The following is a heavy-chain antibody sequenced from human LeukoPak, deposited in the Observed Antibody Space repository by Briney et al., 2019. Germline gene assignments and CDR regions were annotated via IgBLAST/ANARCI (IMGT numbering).Heavy chain of an antibody. Sequence: GGSPRLSCAASGSTLSIYAMSWVRQAPGKGLGWGSAISGSGGSTYYADAVKGRFIISRDNSRNTLYLQMHSLGAEDTAVYYCANTIVRGVASMDVWGQGTTVTVSS. CDR1: GSTLSIYA. J-gene: IGHJ6*02. D-gene: IGHD3-10*01. V-gene: IGHV3-23*01. CDR2: ISGSGGST. CDR3: ANTIVRGVASMDV.